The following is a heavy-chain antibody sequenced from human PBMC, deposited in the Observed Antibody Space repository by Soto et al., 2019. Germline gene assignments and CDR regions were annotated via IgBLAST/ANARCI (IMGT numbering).Heavy chain of an antibody. D-gene: IGHD2-2*01. V-gene: IGHV1-24*01. CDR1: GYTLTELS. CDR3: AISAARGSFYYYYGMDV. CDR2: FDPEDGET. Sequence: ASVKVSCKVSGYTLTELSMHWVRQAPGKGLEWTGGFDPEDGETIYAQKFQGRVTMTEDTSTDTAYMELSSLRSEDTAVYYCAISAARGSFYYYYGMDVWGQGTTVTVSS. J-gene: IGHJ6*02.